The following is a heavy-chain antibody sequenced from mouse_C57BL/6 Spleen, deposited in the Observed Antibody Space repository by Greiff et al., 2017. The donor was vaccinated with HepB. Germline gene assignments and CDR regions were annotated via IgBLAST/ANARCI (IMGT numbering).Heavy chain of an antibody. V-gene: IGHV1-20*01. D-gene: IGHD1-1*01. Sequence: LVKPGDSVKISCKASGYSFTGYFMNWVMQSHGKSLEWIGRINPYNGDTFYNQKFKGKATLTVDKSSSTAHMELRSLTSEDSAVYYCARGGDYGSSYGDYWGQGTSVTVSS. J-gene: IGHJ4*01. CDR1: GYSFTGYF. CDR2: INPYNGDT. CDR3: ARGGDYGSSYGDY.